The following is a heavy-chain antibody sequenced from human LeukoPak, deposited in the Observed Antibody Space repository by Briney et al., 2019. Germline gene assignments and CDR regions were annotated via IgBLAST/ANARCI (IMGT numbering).Heavy chain of an antibody. CDR2: MNPNSGNT. J-gene: IGHJ6*03. V-gene: IGHV1-8*03. CDR3: ARGPTYYDFWSGYWDYYYYMDV. D-gene: IGHD3-3*01. CDR1: GYTFTSYD. Sequence: ASVKVSCKASGYTFTSYDINWVRQATGQGLEWMGWMNPNSGNTGYAQKFQGRVTITRNTSISTANMELSSLRSEDTAVYYCARGPTYYDFWSGYWDYYYYMDVWGKGTTVTVSS.